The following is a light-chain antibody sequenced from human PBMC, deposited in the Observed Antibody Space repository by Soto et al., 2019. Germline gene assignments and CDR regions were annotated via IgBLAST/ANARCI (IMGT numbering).Light chain of an antibody. J-gene: IGLJ1*01. V-gene: IGLV2-14*01. CDR3: SSYTTSSTYV. CDR1: SSDVGGYNY. CDR2: DVS. Sequence: QSVLTQPASVSGSPGQSITISCTGTSSDVGGYNYVSWYQQYPDKAPKLMIYDVSNRPSGVSNRFSGSKSGNTASLTISGLQAEDEADYYCSSYTTSSTYVFGTGTKVTVL.